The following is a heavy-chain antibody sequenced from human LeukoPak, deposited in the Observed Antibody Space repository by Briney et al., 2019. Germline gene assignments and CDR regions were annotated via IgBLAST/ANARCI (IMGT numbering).Heavy chain of an antibody. CDR2: IYYRGST. Sequence: SETLSLTCTVSGGSISSDYWSRIRQPPGKGLEWIGYIYYRGSTNYNPSLKSRVTISVDTSKNQFSLKLSSVTAADTAVYYCARTAGEQWLPSYYFDYWGQGTLVTVSS. D-gene: IGHD6-19*01. CDR1: GGSISSDY. V-gene: IGHV4-59*01. CDR3: ARTAGEQWLPSYYFDY. J-gene: IGHJ4*02.